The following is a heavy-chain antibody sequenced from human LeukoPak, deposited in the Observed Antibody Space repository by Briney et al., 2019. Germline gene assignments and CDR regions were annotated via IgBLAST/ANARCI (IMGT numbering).Heavy chain of an antibody. CDR1: GFTFSSYE. D-gene: IGHD6-19*01. V-gene: IGHV3-48*01. CDR3: AREGEEWLGSSYYYYMDV. CDR2: ISTTSTTI. Sequence: PGGSLRLSCAASGFTFSSYEMNWVRQAPGKGLECVSYISTTSTTIYFADSVKGRFTISRDNAKNSLYLQMNSLRAEDTAVYYCAREGEEWLGSSYYYYMDVWGKGTTVTVSS. J-gene: IGHJ6*03.